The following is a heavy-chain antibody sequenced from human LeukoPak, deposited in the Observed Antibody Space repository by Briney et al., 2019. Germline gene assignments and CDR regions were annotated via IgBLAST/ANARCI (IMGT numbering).Heavy chain of an antibody. V-gene: IGHV1-18*01. CDR3: ARGPYEDYFDY. CDR1: GYTFTSYG. D-gene: IGHD5-12*01. J-gene: IGHJ4*02. CDR2: ISAYNGNT. Sequence: ASVTVSCKASGYTFTSYGISWVRQAPGQGREWMGWISAYNGNTNYAQKLQGRVTMTIDTSTSTAYMELRSLRSDDTAVYYCARGPYEDYFDYWGQGTLVTVSS.